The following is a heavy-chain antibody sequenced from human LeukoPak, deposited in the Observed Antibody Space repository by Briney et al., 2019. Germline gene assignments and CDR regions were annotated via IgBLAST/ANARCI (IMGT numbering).Heavy chain of an antibody. J-gene: IGHJ4*02. CDR1: GFTFSDYY. Sequence: GGSLRLSCAASGFTFSDYYMSWVRQAPGKGLEWVSLIYSGGSAYYADSVKGRFTISRDNSKNTLDLQMNSLRAEDTAVYYCARSVGASIRKNLYFDYWGQGTLVTVSS. V-gene: IGHV3-53*01. D-gene: IGHD1-26*01. CDR2: IYSGGSA. CDR3: ARSVGASIRKNLYFDY.